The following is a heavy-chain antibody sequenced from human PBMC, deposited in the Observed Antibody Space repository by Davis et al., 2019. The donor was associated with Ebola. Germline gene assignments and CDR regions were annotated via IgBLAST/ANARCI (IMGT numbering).Heavy chain of an antibody. V-gene: IGHV1-8*01. CDR1: GYTFTSYD. CDR3: ARAPTWSEINYYCLDY. J-gene: IGHJ4*02. CDR2: MNPNSGNT. Sequence: AASVKVSCKASGYTFTSYDINCVRQATGQGLEWMGWMNPNSGNTGYAQKFQGRITMTRNTSISTAYMELSSLRSDDTAVYYCARAPTWSEINYYCLDYWGQGTLVTVSS. D-gene: IGHD3-10*01.